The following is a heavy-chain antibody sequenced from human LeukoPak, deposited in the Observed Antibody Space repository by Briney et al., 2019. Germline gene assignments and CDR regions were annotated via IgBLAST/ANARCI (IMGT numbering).Heavy chain of an antibody. CDR2: MNPNSGNT. CDR1: GYTFTSYD. J-gene: IGHJ6*03. Sequence: ASVKVSCKASGYTFTSYDINWVRQATGQGLEWMGWMNPNSGNTGYAQKFQGRVTMTRNTSISTAYMELSSLRSEDTAVCYCARSFSGWYYYYYYMDVWGKGTTVTISS. D-gene: IGHD6-19*01. V-gene: IGHV1-8*01. CDR3: ARSFSGWYYYYYYMDV.